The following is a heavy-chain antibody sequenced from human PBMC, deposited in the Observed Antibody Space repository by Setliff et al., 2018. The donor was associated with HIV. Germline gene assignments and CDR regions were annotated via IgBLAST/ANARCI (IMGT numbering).Heavy chain of an antibody. Sequence: KASETLSLTCAVYGGSFSGYYWSWIRQSPGKGLEWIGYIYYSGGTYYNPPLKSRVTISVDTSKNQFSLKLSSVTAADTAVYYCARVPTNPDFYYYYMDVWGKGTTVTVSS. CDR1: GGSFSGYY. V-gene: IGHV4-34*09. J-gene: IGHJ6*03. CDR2: IYYSGGT. CDR3: ARVPTNPDFYYYYMDV.